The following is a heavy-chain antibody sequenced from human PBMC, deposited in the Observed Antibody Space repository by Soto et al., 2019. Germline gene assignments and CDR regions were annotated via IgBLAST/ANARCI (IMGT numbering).Heavy chain of an antibody. V-gene: IGHV1-69*13. CDR3: ARAVGAARPGYYYYYYMDV. CDR1: GGTFSSYA. J-gene: IGHJ6*03. D-gene: IGHD6-6*01. Sequence: SVKVSCKASGGTFSSYAISWVRQAPGQGLEWMGGIIPIFGTANYAQKFQGRVTITADESTSTAYMELSSLRSEDTAVYYCARAVGAARPGYYYYYYMDVWGKGTTVTVSS. CDR2: IIPIFGTA.